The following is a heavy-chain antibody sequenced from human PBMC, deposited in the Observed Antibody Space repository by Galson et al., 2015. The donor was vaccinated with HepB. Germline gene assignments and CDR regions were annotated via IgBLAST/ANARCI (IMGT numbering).Heavy chain of an antibody. CDR3: ARGGDYYDTSGYFDY. D-gene: IGHD3-22*01. Sequence: SVKVSCKASGYTFTSYYMHWVRQAPGQGLEWMGIINPSGGSTGYAQKFQGRVTMTRDTSTSTVYMELSSLGSEDTAVYYCARGGDYYDTSGYFDYWGQGTLVTVSS. CDR1: GYTFTSYY. J-gene: IGHJ4*02. CDR2: INPSGGST. V-gene: IGHV1-46*01.